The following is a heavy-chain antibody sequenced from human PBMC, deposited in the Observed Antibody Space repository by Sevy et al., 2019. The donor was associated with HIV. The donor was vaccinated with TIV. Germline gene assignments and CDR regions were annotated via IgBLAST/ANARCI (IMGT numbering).Heavy chain of an antibody. CDR3: AKERVVATAVTDYYYGMDV. CDR2: ISYDGSNK. Sequence: GGSLRLSCAASGFTFSSYGMHWVRQAPGKGLEWVAVISYDGSNKYYADSVKGRFTISRDNSKNTLYLQMNSLRAEETAVYYCAKERVVATAVTDYYYGMDVWGQGTTVTVSS. D-gene: IGHD5-12*01. V-gene: IGHV3-30*18. CDR1: GFTFSSYG. J-gene: IGHJ6*02.